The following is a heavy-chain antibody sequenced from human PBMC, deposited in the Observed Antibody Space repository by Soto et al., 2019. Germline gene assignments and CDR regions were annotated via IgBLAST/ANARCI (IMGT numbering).Heavy chain of an antibody. CDR3: ARGSARGSGSYYFDY. Sequence: SETLSLTCTVSGGSISSYYWSWIRQPPGKGLEWIGYIYYSGSTNYNPSLKSRVTISVDTSKNQFSLKLSSVTAADTAVYYCARGSARGSGSYYFDYWGQGTLVTVSS. CDR2: IYYSGST. D-gene: IGHD3-10*01. CDR1: GGSISSYY. J-gene: IGHJ4*02. V-gene: IGHV4-59*01.